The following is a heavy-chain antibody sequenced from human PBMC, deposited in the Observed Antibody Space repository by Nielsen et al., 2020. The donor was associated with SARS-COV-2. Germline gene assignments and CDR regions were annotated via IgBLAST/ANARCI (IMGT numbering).Heavy chain of an antibody. CDR3: APGMGYCSSTTCKVDSGMDV. Sequence: VRQMPGKGLEWMGWFNTYTGNPTYAQGFTGRFVFSLDTSVSTTYLQISSLKAEDTAVYYCAPGMGYCSSTTCKVDSGMDVWGQGTTVTVSS. J-gene: IGHJ6*02. V-gene: IGHV7-4-1*02. CDR2: FNTYTGNP. D-gene: IGHD2-2*01.